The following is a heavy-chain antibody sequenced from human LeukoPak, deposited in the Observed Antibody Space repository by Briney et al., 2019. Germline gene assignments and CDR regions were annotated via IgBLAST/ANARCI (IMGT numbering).Heavy chain of an antibody. Sequence: VASVKVSCKASGYTFTGSGWYLYWLRQAPGQGLECVGWIHPNNGSTLYAQKFQGRVAMTTDTSISTAYMELSRLRPDDTAMYYCARDGPAQMVDFDYWGQGTLVTVSS. D-gene: IGHD3-10*01. J-gene: IGHJ4*02. CDR1: GYTFTGSGWY. V-gene: IGHV1-2*02. CDR3: ARDGPAQMVDFDY. CDR2: IHPNNGST.